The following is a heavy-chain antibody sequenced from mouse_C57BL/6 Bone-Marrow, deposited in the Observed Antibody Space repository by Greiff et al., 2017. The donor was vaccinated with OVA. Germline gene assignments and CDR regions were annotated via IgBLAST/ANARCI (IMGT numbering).Heavy chain of an antibody. Sequence: VQLKQPGAELVKPGASVKLSCKASGYTFTSYWMHWVKQRPGQGLEWIGMIHPNSGSTNYNEKFKSKATLTVDKSSSTAYMQLSSLTSEDSAVYYGAKEGDYVENWGQGTTLTVSS. J-gene: IGHJ2*01. CDR2: IHPNSGST. CDR3: AKEGDYVEN. D-gene: IGHD2-13*01. CDR1: GYTFTSYW. V-gene: IGHV1-64*01.